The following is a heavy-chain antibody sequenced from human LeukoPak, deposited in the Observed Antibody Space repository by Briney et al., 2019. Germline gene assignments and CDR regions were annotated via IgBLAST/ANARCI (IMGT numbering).Heavy chain of an antibody. CDR1: GFTFTKYW. CDR2: INQDGSER. V-gene: IGHV3-7*01. J-gene: IGHJ4*02. CDR3: ARIPYTTGSSF. D-gene: IGHD2/OR15-2a*01. Sequence: GGSLRLSCAASGFTFTKYWMTWVRQDPGKGLEWVANINQDGSERFYVDSVKGRFTISRDNAKNTLYLQMNSLRAEDTAVYYCARIPYTTGSSFWGQGTLVTVSS.